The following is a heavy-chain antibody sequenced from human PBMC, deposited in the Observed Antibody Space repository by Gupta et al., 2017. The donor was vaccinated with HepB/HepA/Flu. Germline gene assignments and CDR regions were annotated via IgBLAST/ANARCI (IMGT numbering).Heavy chain of an antibody. D-gene: IGHD6-19*01. CDR2: ISYDGNSK. J-gene: IGHJ5*02. CDR3: AKDLYNSGWYNFFDP. CDR1: GFSFSTNG. V-gene: IGHV3-30*18. Sequence: VQLVESGGGVVQPGGSLRLSCAASGFSFSTNGMHWVRQAPGKGLEWVSMISYDGNSKHYIDSVKGRFTISRDNSRNTLYLQMNSLRAEDTAVYFCAKDLYNSGWYNFFDPWGQGTLVTVSS.